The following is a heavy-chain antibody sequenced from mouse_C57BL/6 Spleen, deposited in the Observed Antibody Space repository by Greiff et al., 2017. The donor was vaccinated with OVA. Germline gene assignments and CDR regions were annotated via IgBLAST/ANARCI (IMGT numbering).Heavy chain of an antibody. V-gene: IGHV6-3*01. D-gene: IGHD2-2*01. Sequence: EVQRVESGGGLVQPGGSMKLSCVASGFTFSNYWMNWVRQSPEKGLEWVAQIRLKSDNYATHYAESVKGRFTISRDDSKSSVYLQMNNLRAEDTGIYYCTGVTGFAYWGQGTLVTVSA. CDR2: IRLKSDNYAT. J-gene: IGHJ3*01. CDR1: GFTFSNYW. CDR3: TGVTGFAY.